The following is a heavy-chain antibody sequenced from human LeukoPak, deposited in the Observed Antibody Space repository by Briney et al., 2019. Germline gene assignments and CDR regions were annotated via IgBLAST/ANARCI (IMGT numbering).Heavy chain of an antibody. CDR1: GGSISSYY. Sequence: PSETLSLTCTVSGGSISSYYWSWIRQPPGKGLEWIGYIYYSVSTNYNPSLESRVTISVDTSKNQFSLKLSSVTAADTAVYYCARGGYNSHYYYGMDVWGQGTTVTVSS. V-gene: IGHV4-59*08. J-gene: IGHJ6*02. CDR2: IYYSVST. CDR3: ARGGYNSHYYYGMDV. D-gene: IGHD5-24*01.